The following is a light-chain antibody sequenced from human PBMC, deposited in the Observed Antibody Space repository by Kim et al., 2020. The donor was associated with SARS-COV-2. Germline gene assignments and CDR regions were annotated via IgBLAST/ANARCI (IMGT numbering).Light chain of an antibody. Sequence: GQSITIALTRTSRDVGSYKLVAWYQQHPGKAPKSMSYEVSKRPSGVSNRFSGSKSGNTASLTISGLQAEDEADYYCCSYAGSSNYVFGTGTKVTVL. CDR3: CSYAGSSNYV. CDR2: EVS. J-gene: IGLJ1*01. V-gene: IGLV2-23*02. CDR1: SRDVGSYKL.